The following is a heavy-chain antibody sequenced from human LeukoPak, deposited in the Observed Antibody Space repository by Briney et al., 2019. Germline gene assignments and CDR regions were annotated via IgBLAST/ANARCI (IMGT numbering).Heavy chain of an antibody. V-gene: IGHV1-18*01. J-gene: IGHJ5*02. CDR1: GYTFTSYG. D-gene: IGHD6-13*01. CDR2: ISAYNGNT. Sequence: ASVKVSCKASGYTFTSYGISWVRQAPGQGLEWMGWISAYNGNTNYAQKLQGRVTMTTDTSTSTAYMELRSLRSDDTAVYYCARDRRDQQLVGNWLDPWGQGTLVTVSS. CDR3: ARDRRDQQLVGNWLDP.